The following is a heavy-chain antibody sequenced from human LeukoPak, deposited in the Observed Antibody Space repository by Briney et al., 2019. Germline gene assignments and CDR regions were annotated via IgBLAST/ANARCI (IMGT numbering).Heavy chain of an antibody. Sequence: SQTLSLTCTVSGGSISSGGYYWSWIRRHPGKGLEWIGYIYYSGSTYYNPSLKSRVTISVDTSKNQFSLKLSSVTAADTAVYYCARGASYVRGSYRYGEYFQHWGQGTLVTVSS. D-gene: IGHD3-16*02. V-gene: IGHV4-31*03. CDR2: IYYSGST. CDR1: GGSISSGGYY. J-gene: IGHJ1*01. CDR3: ARGASYVRGSYRYGEYFQH.